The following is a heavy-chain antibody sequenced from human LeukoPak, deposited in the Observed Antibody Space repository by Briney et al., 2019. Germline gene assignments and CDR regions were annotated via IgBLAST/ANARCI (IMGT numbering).Heavy chain of an antibody. J-gene: IGHJ4*02. CDR3: ARDAGDTIFGVVIMDPLDY. D-gene: IGHD3-3*01. V-gene: IGHV3-21*01. Sequence: GGSLRLSCAASGFTFSSYSMNWVRQAPGKGLEWVSSISSSSSYIYHADSVKGRFTISRDNAKNSLYLQMNSLRAEDTAVYYCARDAGDTIFGVVIMDPLDYWGQGTLVTVSS. CDR1: GFTFSSYS. CDR2: ISSSSSYI.